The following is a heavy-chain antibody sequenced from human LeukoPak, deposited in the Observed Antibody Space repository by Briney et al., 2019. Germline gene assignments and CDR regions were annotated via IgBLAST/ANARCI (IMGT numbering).Heavy chain of an antibody. CDR1: GGSISSSTDY. J-gene: IGHJ5*02. CDR3: AGLIRPGWFDP. CDR2: IYYSGST. D-gene: IGHD1-14*01. V-gene: IGHV4-39*01. Sequence: PSETLSLTCTVSGGSISSSTDYWGWIRQPPGKGLEWIANIYYSGSTYYNPSLKSRVTISVGTSKNQFSLKLSSVTAADTAVYYCAGLIRPGWFDPWGQGTLVTVSS.